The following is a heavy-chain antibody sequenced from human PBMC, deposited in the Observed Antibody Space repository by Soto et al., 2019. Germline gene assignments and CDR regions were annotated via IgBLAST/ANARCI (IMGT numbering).Heavy chain of an antibody. D-gene: IGHD4-17*01. CDR3: AREPSGGDDYPDPCES. Sequence: EVQLVESGGGLVQPGGSLTLSCAASGFTFTTYSMHWVRQAPGKGLQWVAYINSDSGTIYYADSAKGRFTISRDNAKNSLYLQLTSLRDENTAVYYCAREPSGGDDYPDPCESWGQGTLVTVSS. CDR1: GFTFTTYS. V-gene: IGHV3-48*02. CDR2: INSDSGTI. J-gene: IGHJ5*01.